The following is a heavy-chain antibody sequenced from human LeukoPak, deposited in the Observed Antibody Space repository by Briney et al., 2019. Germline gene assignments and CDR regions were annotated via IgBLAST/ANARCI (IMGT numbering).Heavy chain of an antibody. D-gene: IGHD3-10*01. J-gene: IGHJ3*02. CDR1: GFTFSSYW. CDR2: INSDGSST. Sequence: GGSLRLSCAASGFTFSSYWMHWVRQVPGKGLVWVSRINSDGSSTSYADSVKGRFAISRDNAKNTLYVQMNSLRAEDTAVYYCSTGSGRAFDIWGRGTMVTVSS. V-gene: IGHV3-74*01. CDR3: STGSGRAFDI.